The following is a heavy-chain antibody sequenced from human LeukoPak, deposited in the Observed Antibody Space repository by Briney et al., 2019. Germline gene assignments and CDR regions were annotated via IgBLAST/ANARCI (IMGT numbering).Heavy chain of an antibody. CDR3: AIPTCSGSGYCSTSDPFHT. Sequence: GRSLRLSCAASGFTFDNYGIGWVRQAPGKGLEWVSGISGSGGRTYYADSVKGRFTISRDNSKNTLFLQLNSLGVEDTATYYCAIPTCSGSGYCSTSDPFHTWGQGTMVTVSS. CDR2: ISGSGGRT. V-gene: IGHV3-23*01. J-gene: IGHJ3*02. D-gene: IGHD2-2*03. CDR1: GFTFDNYG.